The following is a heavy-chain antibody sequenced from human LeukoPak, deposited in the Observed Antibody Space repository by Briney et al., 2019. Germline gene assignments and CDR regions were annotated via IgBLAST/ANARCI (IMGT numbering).Heavy chain of an antibody. CDR1: EFTLSNYG. J-gene: IGHJ6*04. CDR2: ISCDASNK. CDR3: AKVPSGYGMDV. Sequence: GGSLRLSCAASEFTLSNYGMHWVRQAPGKGLEWVAAISCDASNKYYSDSVKGRFTISRDNSKNTLYLQMNGLRAEDTAVYYCAKVPSGYGMDVWGKGTTVTVSS. V-gene: IGHV3-30*18.